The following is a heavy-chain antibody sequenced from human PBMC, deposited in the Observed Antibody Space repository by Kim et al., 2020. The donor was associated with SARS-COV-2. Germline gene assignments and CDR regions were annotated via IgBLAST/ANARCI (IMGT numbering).Heavy chain of an antibody. CDR3: ARWVEHGSSWTEGWYYYGMDV. CDR1: GGSISSYY. D-gene: IGHD6-13*01. CDR2: IYYSGST. Sequence: SETLSLTCTVSGGSISSYYWSWIRQPPGKGLEWIGYIYYSGSTNYNPSLKSRVTISVDTSKNQFSLKLSSVTAADTAVYYCARWVEHGSSWTEGWYYYGMDVWGQGTTVTVSS. V-gene: IGHV4-59*01. J-gene: IGHJ6*02.